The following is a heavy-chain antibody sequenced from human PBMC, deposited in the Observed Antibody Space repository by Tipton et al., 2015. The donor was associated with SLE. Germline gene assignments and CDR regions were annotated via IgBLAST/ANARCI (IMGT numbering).Heavy chain of an antibody. CDR3: VREVVITDAFDI. D-gene: IGHD2-21*01. J-gene: IGHJ3*02. V-gene: IGHV4-38-2*02. Sequence: GLVKPSETLSLTCAVSGYSISSGYYWGWIRQPPGKGLEWIGCMYYSGSTNYNPSLKSRVTISVDTSKNQFSLKLSSVTAADTAVYYCVREVVITDAFDIWGQGTMVTVSS. CDR2: MYYSGST. CDR1: GYSISSGYY.